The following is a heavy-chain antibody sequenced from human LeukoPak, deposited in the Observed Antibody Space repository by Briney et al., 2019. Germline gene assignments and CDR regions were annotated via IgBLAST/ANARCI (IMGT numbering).Heavy chain of an antibody. J-gene: IGHJ4*02. CDR1: GFTFSSYG. Sequence: PGGSLTLSCAASGFTFSSYGRHWVRQAPGKGLEWVAVISYDGSNKYYPDSVKGRFTISRDNSKNTLYLQMNSLRAEDTAVYYCAKVPHGDYAVDYWGQGTLVTVSS. V-gene: IGHV3-30*18. CDR3: AKVPHGDYAVDY. CDR2: ISYDGSNK. D-gene: IGHD4-17*01.